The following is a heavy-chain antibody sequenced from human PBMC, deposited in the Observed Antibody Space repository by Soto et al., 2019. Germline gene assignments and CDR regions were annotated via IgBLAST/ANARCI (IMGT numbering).Heavy chain of an antibody. CDR2: IYYSGST. J-gene: IGHJ3*02. CDR1: GGSISSGGYY. Sequence: PSETLSLTCTVSGGSISSGGYYWSWIRQHPGKGLEWIGYIYYSGSTYYNPSLKSRVTISVDTSKNQFSLKLSSVTAADTAVYYCARAWGIAVNSLDAFDIWGQGTMVTVSS. CDR3: ARAWGIAVNSLDAFDI. V-gene: IGHV4-31*03. D-gene: IGHD3-16*01.